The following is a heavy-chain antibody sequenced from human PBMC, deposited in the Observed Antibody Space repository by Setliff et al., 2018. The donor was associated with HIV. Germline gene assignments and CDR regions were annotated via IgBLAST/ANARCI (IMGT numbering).Heavy chain of an antibody. CDR3: AREGKTALVTKYLDY. CDR2: INQSGNT. CDR1: GGSLSSDN. D-gene: IGHD5-18*01. V-gene: IGHV4-34*01. Sequence: SETLSLTCAVYGGSLSSDNWSWIRQAPGKRLEWIGDINQSGNTNYNPSVQSRLTLSVDTSKSQFSLKMNSVTAADTAVYYCAREGKTALVTKYLDYWGHGKLVTVSS. J-gene: IGHJ4*01.